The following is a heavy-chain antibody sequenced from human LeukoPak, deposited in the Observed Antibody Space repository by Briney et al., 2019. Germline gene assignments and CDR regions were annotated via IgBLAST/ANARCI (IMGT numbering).Heavy chain of an antibody. J-gene: IGHJ6*03. CDR3: AKDILHRGVIGIGSGYMDV. V-gene: IGHV3-43*01. Sequence: GGSLRLSCAASGFTFDDYTMHWVRQAPGKGLEWVSLISWDGGSTYYADSVKGRFTISRDNSKNSLYLQMNSLRTEDTALYYCAKDILHRGVIGIGSGYMDVWGKGTTVTVSS. CDR2: ISWDGGST. CDR1: GFTFDDYT. D-gene: IGHD3-16*02.